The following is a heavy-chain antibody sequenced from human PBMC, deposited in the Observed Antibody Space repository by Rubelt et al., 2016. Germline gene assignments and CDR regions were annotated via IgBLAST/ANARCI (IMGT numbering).Heavy chain of an antibody. Sequence: QVQLQQWGAGLLRPSETLSLTCAVSGGSFSGYYWAWIRQPPGKGPEWIGEIDHGGSNRYNPSLKSRISISVDTSKNLFSPWLCSVPAADTGLYHGGRQPPDTAAFDYWGQGVLVTAAS. CDR2: IDHGGSN. V-gene: IGHV4-34*02. CDR3: GRQPPDTAAFDY. J-gene: IGHJ4*02. D-gene: IGHD1-14*01. CDR1: GGSFSGYY.